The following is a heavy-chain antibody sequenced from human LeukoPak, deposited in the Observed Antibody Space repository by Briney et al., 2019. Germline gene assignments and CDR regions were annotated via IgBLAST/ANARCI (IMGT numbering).Heavy chain of an antibody. CDR2: INYNGGSA. CDR3: TRDMAPSLILRWLDIDV. J-gene: IGHJ6*03. V-gene: IGHV3-20*04. D-gene: IGHD2-21*01. Sequence: GGALRLSCAASGFTFDDCGMAWVRQAPGKGLEWSSAINYNGGSAAYADSVKGRFPISRDNAKNSLYLQMNRLRAEDTALYYCTRDMAPSLILRWLDIDVWGKGTTLTVS. CDR1: GFTFDDCG.